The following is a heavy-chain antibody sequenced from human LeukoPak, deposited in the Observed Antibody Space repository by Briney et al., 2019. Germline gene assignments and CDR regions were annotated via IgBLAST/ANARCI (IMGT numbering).Heavy chain of an antibody. CDR2: ISGSGGST. CDR1: GFTFSSYA. D-gene: IGHD3-3*01. J-gene: IGHJ4*02. V-gene: IGHV3-23*01. Sequence: GGSLRLSCAASGFTFSSYAMSWVRQAPGKGLGWVSAISGSGGSTYYADSVKGRFTISRDNSKNTLYLQMNSLRAEDTAVYYCAKDQTAGRLRFYDYWGQGTLVTVSS. CDR3: AKDQTAGRLRFYDY.